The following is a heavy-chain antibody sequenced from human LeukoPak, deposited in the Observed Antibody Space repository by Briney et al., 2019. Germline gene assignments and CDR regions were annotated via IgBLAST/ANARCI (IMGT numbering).Heavy chain of an antibody. CDR1: GYTFTSYD. CDR3: ARGGDYDFWSGYLGYYYYYGMDV. J-gene: IGHJ6*02. V-gene: IGHV1-8*01. Sequence: ASVTVSCKASGYTFTSYDINWVRQATGQGLEWMGWMNPNSGNTGYAQKFQGRVTMTRNTSISTAYMELSSLRSEDTAVYYCARGGDYDFWSGYLGYYYYYGMDVWGQGTTVTVSS. CDR2: MNPNSGNT. D-gene: IGHD3-3*01.